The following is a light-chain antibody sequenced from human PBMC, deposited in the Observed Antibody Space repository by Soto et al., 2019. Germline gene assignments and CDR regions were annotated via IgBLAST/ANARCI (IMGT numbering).Light chain of an antibody. V-gene: IGKV1D-16*01. CDR2: GAS. J-gene: IGKJ4*01. Sequence: DIQMTQSPSSLSASVGDRVTITCRASQSIGRWLAWYQQSPEKVPKSLIYGASSLQSGVPSRFSGSGSGTNFTLTISSLQPEDIATYYCQQYNNYPLTFGGGTKVDIK. CDR3: QQYNNYPLT. CDR1: QSIGRW.